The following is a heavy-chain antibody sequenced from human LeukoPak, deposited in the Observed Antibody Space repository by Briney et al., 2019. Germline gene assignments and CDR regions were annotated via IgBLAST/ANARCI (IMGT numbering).Heavy chain of an antibody. Sequence: SETLSLTCNVSGASMSNYYWVWIRQPPGKGLEWIGSIYHSGTTYSGSTYYNPSLKSRVTISVDTSTNQFSLKLSSVTAADTAVYYCARLRGGWEGYYYMDVWGKGTTVTISS. CDR1: GASMSNYY. J-gene: IGHJ6*03. V-gene: IGHV4-39*01. D-gene: IGHD3-10*01. CDR2: IYHSGTTYSGST. CDR3: ARLRGGWEGYYYMDV.